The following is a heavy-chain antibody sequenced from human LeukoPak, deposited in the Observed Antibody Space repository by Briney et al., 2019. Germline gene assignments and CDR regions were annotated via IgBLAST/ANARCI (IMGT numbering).Heavy chain of an antibody. D-gene: IGHD3-22*01. CDR2: INPNSGGT. Sequence: ASVKVSCKASGYTFTGYYMHWVRQAPGQGLEWMGWINPNSGGTNYAQKFQGRVTMTRDTSTSTVYMELSSLRSEDTAVYYCARGRLPTYYYDSSGYLDAFDIWGQGTMVTVSS. CDR3: ARGRLPTYYYDSSGYLDAFDI. CDR1: GYTFTGYY. J-gene: IGHJ3*02. V-gene: IGHV1-2*02.